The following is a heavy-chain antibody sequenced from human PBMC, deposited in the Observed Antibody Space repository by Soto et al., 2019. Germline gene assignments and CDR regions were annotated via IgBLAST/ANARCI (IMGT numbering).Heavy chain of an antibody. J-gene: IGHJ4*02. D-gene: IGHD2-15*01. CDR2: TYYRSKWYN. Sequence: SQTLSLTCAISGDSVSSNSAAWNWIRQSPSRGLEWLGRTYYRSKWYNDYAVSVKSRITINPDTSKNQFSLQLNSVTPEDTAVYYCAKVSRGRWELLRPRPYYFDYWGQGTLVTVSS. CDR1: GDSVSSNSAA. V-gene: IGHV6-1*01. CDR3: AKVSRGRWELLRPRPYYFDY.